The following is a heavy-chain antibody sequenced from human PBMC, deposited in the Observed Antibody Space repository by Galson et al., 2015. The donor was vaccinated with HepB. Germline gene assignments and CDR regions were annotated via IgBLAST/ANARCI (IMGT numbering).Heavy chain of an antibody. V-gene: IGHV4-39*01. Sequence: ETLSLTCTVSGGSISSTDYYWGWIRQPPGKGLEWIGSIYYSGNTYYKTSLKSRVTISVDTSKNQFSLKLSSVTAADTAVYYCARQGASFAYFDYWGQGTLVTVSS. J-gene: IGHJ4*02. CDR2: IYYSGNT. CDR1: GGSISSTDYY. D-gene: IGHD3-16*01. CDR3: ARQGASFAYFDY.